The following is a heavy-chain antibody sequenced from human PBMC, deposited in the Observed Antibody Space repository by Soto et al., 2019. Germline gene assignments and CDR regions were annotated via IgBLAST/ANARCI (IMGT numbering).Heavy chain of an antibody. V-gene: IGHV3-73*01. J-gene: IGHJ3*02. CDR2: IRSKANSYAT. Sequence: GGSLRLSCAASGFTFSGSAMHWVRQASGKGLEWVGRIRSKANSYATAYAASVKGRFTISRDDSKNTAYLQMNSLKTEDTAVYYCTRPPSHYDILNRDWNDAFDIWGQGTMVTVSS. CDR1: GFTFSGSA. D-gene: IGHD3-9*01. CDR3: TRPPSHYDILNRDWNDAFDI.